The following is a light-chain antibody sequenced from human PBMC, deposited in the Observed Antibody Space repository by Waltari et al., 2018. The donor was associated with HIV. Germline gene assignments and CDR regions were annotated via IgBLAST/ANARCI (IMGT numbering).Light chain of an antibody. CDR3: LTWDTGIGV. CDR2: INSDGSH. Sequence: QVVLTQSPSASASLGASVKLTCTLSSGYSNHAIAWHQQQSEKGPRYLMKINSDGSHNKGDGIPVRFSGSSSGAERYLTISSLQSEDEADYYCLTWDTGIGVFGGGTKLTVL. CDR1: SGYSNHA. J-gene: IGLJ2*01. V-gene: IGLV4-69*01.